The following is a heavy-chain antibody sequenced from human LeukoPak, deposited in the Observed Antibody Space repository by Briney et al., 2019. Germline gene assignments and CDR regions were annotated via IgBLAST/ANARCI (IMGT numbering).Heavy chain of an antibody. D-gene: IGHD4-23*01. CDR2: INSDGSST. Sequence: GGSLRLSCAASGFTFTTYWMHWVRQAPGQGLVWVSRINSDGSSTSYADSVKGRFTISRDNAKNSLYLQMNSLRAEDTAVYYCARDGNAGFFDYWGQGTLVTVSS. CDR3: ARDGNAGFFDY. J-gene: IGHJ4*02. V-gene: IGHV3-74*01. CDR1: GFTFTTYW.